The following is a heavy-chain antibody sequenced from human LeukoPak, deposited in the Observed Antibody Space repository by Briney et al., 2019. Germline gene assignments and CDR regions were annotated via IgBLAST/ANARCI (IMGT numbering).Heavy chain of an antibody. CDR2: IRSKANSYAT. Sequence: GGSLRLSCAASGFTFSGSALHWVRQASGKGLEWVGRIRSKANSYATAYAASVKGRFTISRDDSKNTAYLQMNSLKTEDTAVYYCTSSDFRSSVATGYWGQGTLVTVSS. V-gene: IGHV3-73*01. J-gene: IGHJ4*02. D-gene: IGHD5-12*01. CDR3: TSSDFRSSVATGY. CDR1: GFTFSGSA.